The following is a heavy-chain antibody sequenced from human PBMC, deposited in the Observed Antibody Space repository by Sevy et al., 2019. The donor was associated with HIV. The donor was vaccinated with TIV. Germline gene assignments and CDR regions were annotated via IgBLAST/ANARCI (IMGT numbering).Heavy chain of an antibody. D-gene: IGHD6-6*01. CDR2: INGRGGST. CDR1: GFTFSSFA. J-gene: IGHJ4*01. Sequence: GESLKISCAASGFASGFTFSSFAMSWVRQLPGKGLQWVSPINGRGGSTYYADSVKGRFTLSRDNSNNALFLQMDSLTPEDTALYYCARPTPRIAPSSAAFFDSWAHGTLVTVSS. V-gene: IGHV3-23*01. CDR3: ARPTPRIAPSSAAFFDS.